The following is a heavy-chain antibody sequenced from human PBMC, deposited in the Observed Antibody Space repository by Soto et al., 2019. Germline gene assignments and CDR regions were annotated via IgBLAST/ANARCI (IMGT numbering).Heavy chain of an antibody. D-gene: IGHD7-27*01. V-gene: IGHV4-4*02. J-gene: IGHJ4*02. CDR1: GDSISSSVW. CDR2: VFHTGNT. Sequence: PSETLSLTCAVSGDSISSSVWWSWVRQPPGKGLEWIGEVFHTGNTDNNPSLKSRLTMSVDKSRNEFSLKLTSVTAADTAIYYCARKAWVRFDYWGQGALVT. CDR3: ARKAWVRFDY.